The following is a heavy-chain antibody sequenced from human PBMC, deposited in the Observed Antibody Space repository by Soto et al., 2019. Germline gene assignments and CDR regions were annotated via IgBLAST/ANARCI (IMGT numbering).Heavy chain of an antibody. CDR3: ARDLVLVRGVIITYSYFDY. Sequence: QVQLEQSGGEVKKPGASVKVSCKASGYTFTNYGISWVRQAPGQGLEWMGWISTYNGDTNFAQKYQGGVTMTTDTSTSTAYMELRSLRSDDTAVYYCARDLVLVRGVIITYSYFDYWGQGTLVTVSS. V-gene: IGHV1-18*01. D-gene: IGHD3-10*01. CDR2: ISTYNGDT. J-gene: IGHJ4*02. CDR1: GYTFTNYG.